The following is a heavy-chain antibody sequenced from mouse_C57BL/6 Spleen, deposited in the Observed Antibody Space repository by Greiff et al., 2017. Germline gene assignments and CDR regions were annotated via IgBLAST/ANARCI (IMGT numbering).Heavy chain of an antibody. Sequence: VKLVESGPELVKPGASVKISCKASGYAFSSSWLNWVKQRPGKGLEWIGRIYPGDGDTNYNGKFKGKATLTADESSSTAYMQLSSLTSEDSAVYFCARRTVVAGVDYWGQGTTLTVAS. J-gene: IGHJ2*01. CDR1: GYAFSSSW. CDR2: IYPGDGDT. D-gene: IGHD1-1*01. V-gene: IGHV1-82*01. CDR3: ARRTVVAGVDY.